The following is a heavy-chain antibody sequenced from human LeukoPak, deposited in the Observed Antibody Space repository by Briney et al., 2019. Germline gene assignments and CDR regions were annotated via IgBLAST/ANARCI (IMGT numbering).Heavy chain of an antibody. V-gene: IGHV3-30-3*02. J-gene: IGHJ6*03. CDR1: GFTFSSYA. CDR3: AKGLDYYYYYYMDV. CDR2: ISYDGSNK. D-gene: IGHD6-19*01. Sequence: PGGSLRLSCAASGFTFSSYAMHWVRQAPGKGLEWVAVISYDGSNKYYADSVKGRFTISRDNSKNTLYLQMNSLRAEDTAVYYCAKGLDYYYYYYMDVWGKGTTVTVSS.